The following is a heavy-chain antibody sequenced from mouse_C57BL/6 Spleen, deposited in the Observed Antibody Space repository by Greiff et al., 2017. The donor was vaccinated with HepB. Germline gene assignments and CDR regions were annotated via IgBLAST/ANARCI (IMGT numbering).Heavy chain of an antibody. CDR3: ARDYDYDKYFDV. Sequence: QVQLQQPGAELVKPGASVKLSCKASGYTFTSYWMHWVKQRPGQGLEWIGIIHPNSGSTNYNEKFKSKATLTVDKSSSTAYMQLSSLTSEDSAVYYCARDYDYDKYFDVWGTGTTVTVSS. J-gene: IGHJ1*03. V-gene: IGHV1-64*01. CDR1: GYTFTSYW. D-gene: IGHD2-4*01. CDR2: IHPNSGST.